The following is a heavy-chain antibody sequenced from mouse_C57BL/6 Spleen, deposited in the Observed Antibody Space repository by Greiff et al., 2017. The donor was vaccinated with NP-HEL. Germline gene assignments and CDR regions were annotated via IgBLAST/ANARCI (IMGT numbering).Heavy chain of an antibody. D-gene: IGHD1-1*01. CDR3: ARDYYGSSSGWFAY. CDR1: GFTFSDYG. Sequence: EVKLVESGGGLVKPGGSLKLSCAASGFTFSDYGMHWVRQAPEKGLEWVAYISSGSSTIYYADTVKGRFTISRDNAKNTLFLQMTSLRSEDTAMYYCARDYYGSSSGWFAYWGQGTLVTVSA. CDR2: ISSGSSTI. V-gene: IGHV5-17*01. J-gene: IGHJ3*01.